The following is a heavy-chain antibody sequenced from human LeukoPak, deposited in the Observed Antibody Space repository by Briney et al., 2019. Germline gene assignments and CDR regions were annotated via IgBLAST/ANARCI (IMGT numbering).Heavy chain of an antibody. J-gene: IGHJ3*02. D-gene: IGHD5-12*01. Sequence: GESLKISCKGSGYSFTSYWIGWVRQMPGKGLEWMGIIYPGDSDTRYSPSFQGQVTISADKSISTAYLQWSSLKASDTATYYCARLWMEYSGYDDAFDIWGQGTMVTVSS. CDR3: ARLWMEYSGYDDAFDI. V-gene: IGHV5-51*01. CDR2: IYPGDSDT. CDR1: GYSFTSYW.